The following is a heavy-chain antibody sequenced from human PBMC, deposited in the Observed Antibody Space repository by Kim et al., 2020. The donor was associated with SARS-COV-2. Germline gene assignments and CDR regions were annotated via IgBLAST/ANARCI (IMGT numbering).Heavy chain of an antibody. D-gene: IGHD6-19*01. Sequence: DSVKGRVTISRDKAKISLYLQMNSLRDEDTAVYYCARELQSSGWYGWFDPWGQGTLVTVAS. V-gene: IGHV3-21*01. CDR3: ARELQSSGWYGWFDP. J-gene: IGHJ5*02.